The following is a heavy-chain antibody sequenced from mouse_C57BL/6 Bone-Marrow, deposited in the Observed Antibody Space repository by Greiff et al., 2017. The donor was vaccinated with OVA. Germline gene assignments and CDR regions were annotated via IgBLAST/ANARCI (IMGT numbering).Heavy chain of an antibody. CDR2: ISYDGSN. V-gene: IGHV3-6*01. CDR3: AREPYSNYWYFDV. D-gene: IGHD2-5*01. CDR1: GYSITSGYY. J-gene: IGHJ1*03. Sequence: ESGPGLVKPSQSLSLTCSVTGYSITSGYYWNWIRQFPGNKLEWMGYISYDGSNNYNPSLKNRISITRDTSKNQFFLKLNSVTTEDTATYYCAREPYSNYWYFDVWGTGTTVTVSS.